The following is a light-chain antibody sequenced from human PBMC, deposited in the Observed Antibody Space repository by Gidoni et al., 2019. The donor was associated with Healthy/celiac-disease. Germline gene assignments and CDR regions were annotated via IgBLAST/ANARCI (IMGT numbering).Light chain of an antibody. Sequence: EIVLTQSPATLSLSPGERATLSCRASQSVSSSYLAWYQQKPGQAPRLLIYGATSRATGIPDRISGSGSGTDFTLTISRLEPEDVAVYYWQQYGSSPPYTFGQGTKLEIK. CDR2: GAT. CDR1: QSVSSSY. V-gene: IGKV3-20*01. J-gene: IGKJ2*01. CDR3: QQYGSSPPYT.